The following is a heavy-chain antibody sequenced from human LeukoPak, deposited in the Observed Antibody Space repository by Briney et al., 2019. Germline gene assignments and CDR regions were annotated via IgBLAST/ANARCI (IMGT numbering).Heavy chain of an antibody. D-gene: IGHD3/OR15-3a*01. CDR2: ISGSGDNT. CDR1: GFTFSSYS. CDR3: AKDWTGTKPFDL. J-gene: IGHJ2*01. V-gene: IGHV3-23*01. Sequence: GGSLRLSCAASGFTFSSYSMNWVRQAPGKGLEWVSSISGSGDNTYYADSVKGRFTISRDNSKSTLYVQMNSLRAEDTAVYYCAKDWTGTKPFDLWGRGTLVTVSS.